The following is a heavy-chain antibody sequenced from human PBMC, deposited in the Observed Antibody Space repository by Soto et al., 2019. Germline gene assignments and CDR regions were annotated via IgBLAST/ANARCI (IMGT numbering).Heavy chain of an antibody. V-gene: IGHV3-23*01. CDR3: AKVVTVGYYESD. D-gene: IGHD1-26*01. J-gene: IGHJ4*02. CDR1: GFTFSSYA. CDR2: ISGSGGRT. Sequence: PGGSLRLSCAASGFTFSSYAMSWVRQAPGKGLEWVSAISGSGGRTYYADSVRGRFTISRDNSKNTLYLQMNSLRAEDTAVYYCAKVVTVGYYESDWGQGTLVTVSS.